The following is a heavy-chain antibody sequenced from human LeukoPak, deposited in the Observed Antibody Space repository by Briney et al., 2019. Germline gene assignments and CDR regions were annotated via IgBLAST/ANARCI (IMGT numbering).Heavy chain of an antibody. CDR3: AHSRGSYRYYYFDY. CDR2: IYWNDDK. Sequence: NVSGPTLVKPTQTVTLTCTFSGFSLSTSKVGVGWSRQPPGKALEWLAIIYWNDDKRYSPSLKSRLTITKDTSKNQVVHTMTNMDPEDTATYYCAHSRGSYRYYYFDYWGQGTLVTVTS. V-gene: IGHV2-5*01. D-gene: IGHD3-16*02. J-gene: IGHJ4*02. CDR1: GFSLSTSKVG.